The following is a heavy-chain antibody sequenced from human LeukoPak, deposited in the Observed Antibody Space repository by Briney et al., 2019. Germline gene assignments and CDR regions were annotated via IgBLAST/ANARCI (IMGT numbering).Heavy chain of an antibody. J-gene: IGHJ6*02. CDR1: GFIFSSYD. V-gene: IGHV3-13*01. D-gene: IGHD2-2*02. CDR3: ARDRRYCSSTSCYTGPYYYYGMDA. Sequence: GGSLRLSCAASGFIFSSYDMHWVRQAAGKGLEWVSAIGTAGDTYYPGSVKGRFTISRENAKNSLYLQMNSLRAGDTAVYYCARDRRYCSSTSCYTGPYYYYGMDAWGQGTTVTVSS. CDR2: IGTAGDT.